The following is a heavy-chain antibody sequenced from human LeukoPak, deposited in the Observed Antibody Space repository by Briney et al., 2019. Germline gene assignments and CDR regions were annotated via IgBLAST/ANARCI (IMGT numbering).Heavy chain of an antibody. Sequence: PGGSLRLSCSASGFIFSSYAMHWVRQAPGKGLEYVSGISSNGGSTYYADSVKGRFTISRDNSKNTLYLQMSSLRGEDTAVYYCVKKTGTMSFDYWGQGTLVSVSS. V-gene: IGHV3-64D*09. CDR3: VKKTGTMSFDY. CDR1: GFIFSSYA. CDR2: ISSNGGST. D-gene: IGHD1-7*01. J-gene: IGHJ4*02.